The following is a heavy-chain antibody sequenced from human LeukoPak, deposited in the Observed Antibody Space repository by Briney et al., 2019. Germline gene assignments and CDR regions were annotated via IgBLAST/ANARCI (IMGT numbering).Heavy chain of an antibody. CDR1: GYTFTSYY. CDR2: INPSGGST. Sequence: ASVKVSCKASGYTFTSYYMRWVRQAPGQGLEWMGIINPSGGSTSYAQKFQGRVTMTRDTSTSTVYMELGSLRSEDTAVYYCARDLASYYDILTGYYMRYWGQGTLVTVSS. D-gene: IGHD3-9*01. V-gene: IGHV1-46*01. J-gene: IGHJ4*02. CDR3: ARDLASYYDILTGYYMRY.